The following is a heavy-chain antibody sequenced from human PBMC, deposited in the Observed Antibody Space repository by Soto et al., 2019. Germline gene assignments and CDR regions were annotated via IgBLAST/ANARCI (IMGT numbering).Heavy chain of an antibody. CDR3: TTGIYDFWRGHPKGTDY. CDR1: GFTFSGSA. Sequence: EVQLVESGGGLVQPGGSLKVSCAASGFTFSGSAMHWVRQASGKGLEWVGRIRSKANSYATAYDLSVKGRFTISRDDSRNTAYLQMNSLETEDTAVYYCTTGIYDFWRGHPKGTDYWGQGTVVTVSS. J-gene: IGHJ4*02. V-gene: IGHV3-73*02. CDR2: IRSKANSYAT. D-gene: IGHD3-3*01.